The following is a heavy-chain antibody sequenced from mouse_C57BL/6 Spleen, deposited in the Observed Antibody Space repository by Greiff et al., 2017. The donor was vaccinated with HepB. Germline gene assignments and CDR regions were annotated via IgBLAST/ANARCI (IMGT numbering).Heavy chain of an antibody. Sequence: VHVKQSGAELVRPGASVKLSCTASGFNIKDDYMHWVKQRPEQGLEWIGWIDPENGDTEYASKFQGKATITADTSSNTAYLQLSSLTSEDTAVYYCTTHRGGYYFDYWGQGTTLTVSS. CDR3: TTHRGGYYFDY. V-gene: IGHV14-4*01. J-gene: IGHJ2*01. CDR1: GFNIKDDY. CDR2: IDPENGDT.